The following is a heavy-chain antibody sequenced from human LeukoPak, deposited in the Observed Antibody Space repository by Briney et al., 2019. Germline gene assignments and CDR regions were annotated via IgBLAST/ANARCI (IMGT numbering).Heavy chain of an antibody. D-gene: IGHD6-13*01. CDR1: GGSISSYY. V-gene: IGHV4-38-2*02. J-gene: IGHJ5*02. CDR3: ARAIAAAGAGWFDP. CDR2: IYHSGST. Sequence: SETLSLTCTVSGGSISSYYWGWIRQPPGKGLEWIGSIYHSGSTYYNPSLKSRVTISVDTSKNQFSLKLSSVTAADTAVYYCARAIAAAGAGWFDPWGQGTLVTVSS.